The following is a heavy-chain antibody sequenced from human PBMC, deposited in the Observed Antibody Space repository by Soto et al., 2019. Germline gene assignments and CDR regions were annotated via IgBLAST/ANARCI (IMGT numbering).Heavy chain of an antibody. J-gene: IGHJ2*01. Sequence: EVQLVESGGGLVKPGGSLRLSCAASGFTFSSYAMNWVRQAPEKGLEWVSSICSSSSYIYYVDSMKGRFTISRDNAKNSLYLQMNSRRAGDTAVYYCARDVGRSLDLWGRGTLVTVSS. D-gene: IGHD1-26*01. CDR1: GFTFSSYA. V-gene: IGHV3-21*01. CDR2: ICSSSSYI. CDR3: ARDVGRSLDL.